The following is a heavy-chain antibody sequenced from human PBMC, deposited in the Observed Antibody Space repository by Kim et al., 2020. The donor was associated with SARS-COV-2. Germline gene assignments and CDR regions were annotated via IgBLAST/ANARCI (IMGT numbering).Heavy chain of an antibody. CDR2: IIPILGIA. CDR3: ARDRPGRYDFWSGYPDYYYYYMDV. D-gene: IGHD3-3*01. J-gene: IGHJ6*03. V-gene: IGHV1-69*04. CDR1: GGTFSSYA. Sequence: SVKVSCKASGGTFSSYAISWVRQAPGQGLEWMGRIIPILGIANYAQKFQGRVTITADKSTSTAYIELSSLRSEDTAVYYCARDRPGRYDFWSGYPDYYYYYMDVWGKGTTVTVSS.